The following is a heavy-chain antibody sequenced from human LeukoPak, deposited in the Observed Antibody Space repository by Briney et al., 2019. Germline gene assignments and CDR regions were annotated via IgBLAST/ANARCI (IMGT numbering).Heavy chain of an antibody. Sequence: ASVKVSCKASGGTFSSYAISWVRQAPGQGLEWMGGIIPIFGTANYAQKFQGRVTITADESTSTAYMELSSLRSEDTAVYYCARFYYDSSGYFDAFDIWGQGTMVTVSS. D-gene: IGHD3-22*01. CDR3: ARFYYDSSGYFDAFDI. CDR1: GGTFSSYA. CDR2: IIPIFGTA. J-gene: IGHJ3*02. V-gene: IGHV1-69*13.